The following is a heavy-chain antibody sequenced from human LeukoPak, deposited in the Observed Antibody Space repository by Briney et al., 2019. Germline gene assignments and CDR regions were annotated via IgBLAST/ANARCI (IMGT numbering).Heavy chain of an antibody. Sequence: GGSLRLSCAASGLTFSSHWMHWVRQAPGKGLEWVSYISSSSSTIYYADSVKGRFTISRDNAKNSLYLQMNSLRAEDTAVYYCARDNCSGGSCYSGFDPWGQGTLVTVSS. J-gene: IGHJ5*02. D-gene: IGHD2-15*01. CDR2: ISSSSSTI. V-gene: IGHV3-48*01. CDR1: GLTFSSHW. CDR3: ARDNCSGGSCYSGFDP.